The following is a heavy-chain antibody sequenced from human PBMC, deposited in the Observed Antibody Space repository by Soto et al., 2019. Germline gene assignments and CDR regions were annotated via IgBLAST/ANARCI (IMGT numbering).Heavy chain of an antibody. CDR3: AKAGYCGGGSSLTGSYYGMAV. CDR1: GFTFSSYA. CDR2: ISGSGGST. D-gene: IGHD2-15*01. J-gene: IGHJ6*02. V-gene: IGHV3-23*01. Sequence: MRLSCASSGFTFSSYAMSWVRQAPGKGLEWVSAISGSGGSTYYADSVKGRFTISRDNSKNTLYLQMNSLRAEDTAVYYCAKAGYCGGGSSLTGSYYGMAVGGQRTKGPVSS.